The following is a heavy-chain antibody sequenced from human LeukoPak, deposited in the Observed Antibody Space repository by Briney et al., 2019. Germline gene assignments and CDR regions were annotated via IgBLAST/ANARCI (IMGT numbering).Heavy chain of an antibody. CDR2: INPNSGGT. J-gene: IGHJ4*02. V-gene: IGHV1-2*02. Sequence: ASVKVSCKASGYTFTVYFMHWVRQAPGQGLEWMGWINPNSGGTNYAQKFQGRVTMTRDTSISTAYMELSRLRSDDTAVYYCARATDGLPSFDYWGQGTLVTVSS. CDR1: GYTFTVYF. CDR3: ARATDGLPSFDY.